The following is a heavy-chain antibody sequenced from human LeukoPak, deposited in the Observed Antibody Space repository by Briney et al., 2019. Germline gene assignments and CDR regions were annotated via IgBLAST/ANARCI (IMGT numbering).Heavy chain of an antibody. CDR3: ARGGPLLLWFREPYALDI. CDR2: ISSSSSYI. Sequence: KTGGSLRLSCAASGFTFSSYSMNWVRQAPGKGLEWVSSISSSSSYIYYADSVKGRFTISRDNAKNSLYLQMNSLRAEDTAVYYCARGGPLLLWFREPYALDIWGQGTMVTVSS. J-gene: IGHJ3*02. D-gene: IGHD3-10*01. CDR1: GFTFSSYS. V-gene: IGHV3-21*01.